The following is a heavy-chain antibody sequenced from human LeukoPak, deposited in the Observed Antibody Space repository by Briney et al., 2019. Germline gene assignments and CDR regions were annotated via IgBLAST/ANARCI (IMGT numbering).Heavy chain of an antibody. D-gene: IGHD2-8*01. CDR3: ARDALPFYTNTCFDS. CDR2: ISVYNGGT. V-gene: IGHV1-18*01. J-gene: IGHJ5*01. Sequence: GSVKVSCKASGYTFKNYGIAWVRQAPEQGLEWMGWISVYNGGTTYAPKFKGRITMTSDTYTTTVYVELTDLRSDDTAVYYCARDALPFYTNTCFDSWGQGSLVTVS. CDR1: GYTFKNYG.